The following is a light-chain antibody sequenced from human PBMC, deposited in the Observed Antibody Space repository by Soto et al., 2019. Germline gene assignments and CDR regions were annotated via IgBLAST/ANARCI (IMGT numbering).Light chain of an antibody. J-gene: IGLJ1*01. CDR3: SSYTSSNTQV. CDR1: SSDVGGYNY. CDR2: DVS. V-gene: IGLV2-14*01. Sequence: SALTQPASVSGSPGQSITISCTGTSSDVGGYNYVSWYQQHPGKAPKLMIFDVSNRPSGVSSRFSGSKSGNTASLIIAGLQAEDEADYYCSSYTSSNTQVFGTGTKVTV.